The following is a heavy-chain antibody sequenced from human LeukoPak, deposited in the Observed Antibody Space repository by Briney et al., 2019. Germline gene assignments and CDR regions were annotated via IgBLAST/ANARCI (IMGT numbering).Heavy chain of an antibody. V-gene: IGHV3-23*01. CDR3: AKDTYSNYVPYFDY. CDR2: ISGSGGST. J-gene: IGHJ4*02. Sequence: AGGSLRLSCVASEFNFFSYGMQWVRQAPGKGLEWVSAISGSGGSTYYADSVKGRFTISRDNSKNTLYLQMNSLRAEDTAVYYCAKDTYSNYVPYFDYWGQGTLVTVSS. D-gene: IGHD4-11*01. CDR1: EFNFFSYG.